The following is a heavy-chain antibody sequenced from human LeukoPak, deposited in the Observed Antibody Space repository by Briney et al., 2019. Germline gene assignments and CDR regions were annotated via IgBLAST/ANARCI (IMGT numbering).Heavy chain of an antibody. CDR3: ARYYYGSGSYFDP. D-gene: IGHD3-10*01. J-gene: IGHJ5*02. CDR2: IYTSGST. CDR1: GGSISSYY. V-gene: IGHV4-4*07. Sequence: PSETLSLACTVSGGSISSYYWSWIRQPAGKGLEWIGRIYTSGSTNYNPSLKSRVTISVDTSKNQFSLKLSSVTAADTAVYYCARYYYGSGSYFDPWGQGTLVTVSS.